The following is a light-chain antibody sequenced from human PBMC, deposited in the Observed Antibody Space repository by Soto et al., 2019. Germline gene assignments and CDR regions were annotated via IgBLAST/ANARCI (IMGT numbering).Light chain of an antibody. CDR3: QQRNIWPPVT. Sequence: EIVLTQSPGTLSLSPGERATXXXXXSPSVTNYLAWYQQKPGQPPRLLIYGAFNRAAGIPARFSGSGSGTDFTLTISSLEPEDSAVYYCQQRNIWPPVTFGQGTRLEI. J-gene: IGKJ5*01. CDR2: GAF. V-gene: IGKV3-11*01. CDR1: PSVTNY.